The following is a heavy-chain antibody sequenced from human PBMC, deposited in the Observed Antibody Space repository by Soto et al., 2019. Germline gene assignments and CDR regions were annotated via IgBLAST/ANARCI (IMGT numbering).Heavy chain of an antibody. V-gene: IGHV1-8*02. CDR2: ISPYTGNT. J-gene: IGHJ6*02. CDR3: AREGVRGMDV. CDR1: GYIFVNYG. Sequence: ASVKVSCKASGYIFVNYGIAWVRQAPGQGLEWMGWISPYTGNTHSATKVQGRLTMTRNTSISTAFMELSSLRSEDTAGYYCAREGVRGMDVWGQGTKVTVSS. D-gene: IGHD3-16*01.